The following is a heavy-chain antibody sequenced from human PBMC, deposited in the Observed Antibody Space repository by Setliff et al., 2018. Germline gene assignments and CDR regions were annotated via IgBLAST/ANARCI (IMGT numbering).Heavy chain of an antibody. J-gene: IGHJ5*02. CDR3: ARTCSGSGCYAGPES. Sequence: PGGSLRLSCAASGFAVSGDYMSWVRQAPGKGLEWVGAIYSDDARTFHADSVKGRFTISRDNAKNTVYLQMNSLRVEDTAVYYCARTCSGSGCYAGPESWGQGTPVTVSS. D-gene: IGHD2-15*01. V-gene: IGHV3-53*01. CDR2: IYSDDART. CDR1: GFAVSGDY.